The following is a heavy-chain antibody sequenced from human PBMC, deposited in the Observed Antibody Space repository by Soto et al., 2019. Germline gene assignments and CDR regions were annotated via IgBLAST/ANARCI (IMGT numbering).Heavy chain of an antibody. CDR1: GGSISSGDYY. CDR3: ARSPGGYYFDY. V-gene: IGHV4-30-4*01. Sequence: SETLSLTCTVSGGSISSGDYYWSWIRQPPGKGLEWIEYIYYSGSTYYNASLKSRVTISVDTSKNQFSLKLSSVTAADTAVYYCARSPGGYYFDYWGQGTLVTVS. J-gene: IGHJ4*02. CDR2: IYYSGST. D-gene: IGHD3-10*01.